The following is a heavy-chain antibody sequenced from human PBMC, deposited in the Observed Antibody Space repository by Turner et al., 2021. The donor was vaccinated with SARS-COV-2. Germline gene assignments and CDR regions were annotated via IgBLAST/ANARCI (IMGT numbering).Heavy chain of an antibody. CDR2: ISDGGSSP. CDR1: GFTFRKFF. D-gene: IGHD3-16*01. Sequence: EVQLVESGGALVQPEGSLSLSCAASGFTFRKFFMHWVRQAPGKGLVWVSRISDGGSSPAYADSVEGRFTISRDNDKNTLYLKMNSLTAEDSAVYYCVRSDVNAWYGLLDYWGQGTLVTVSS. V-gene: IGHV3-74*01. CDR3: VRSDVNAWYGLLDY. J-gene: IGHJ4*02.